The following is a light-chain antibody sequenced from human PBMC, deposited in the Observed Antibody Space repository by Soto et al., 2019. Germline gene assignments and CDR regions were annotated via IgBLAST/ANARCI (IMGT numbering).Light chain of an antibody. J-gene: IGLJ2*01. CDR2: EVS. CDR3: SSYTSTGTLV. CDR1: NSDVGGYNH. V-gene: IGLV2-14*01. Sequence: QSVLTQPASVSGSPGQSITISCTGTNSDVGGYNHVSWYQQHPAKAPKLMIYEVSNRPSGVSNRFSGSKSGNTASLSISGLQAEDEADYYCSSYTSTGTLVFGGGTQLTVL.